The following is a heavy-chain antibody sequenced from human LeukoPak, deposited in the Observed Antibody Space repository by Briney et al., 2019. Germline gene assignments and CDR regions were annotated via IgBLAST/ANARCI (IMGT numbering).Heavy chain of an antibody. J-gene: IGHJ1*01. CDR2: IKSKTDGWTA. D-gene: IGHD1-26*01. V-gene: IGHV3-15*01. Sequence: PGGSLRLSCAASGFTFSDAWMTWVRQAAGKGLEWVGRIKSKTDGWTADYAGPVKGRFTISRDDSKNTMYLQLNSLKTEDTAVYYCTTPPGNYYAWAYFQHWGQGTLVTVSS. CDR1: GFTFSDAW. CDR3: TTPPGNYYAWAYFQH.